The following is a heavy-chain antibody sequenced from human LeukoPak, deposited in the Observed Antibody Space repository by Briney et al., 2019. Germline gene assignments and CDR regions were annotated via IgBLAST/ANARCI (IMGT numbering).Heavy chain of an antibody. V-gene: IGHV4-31*03. Sequence: NPSETLSLTCTVSGGSISSGGYYWNWIRQHPGKGLEWIGYIYYSGSTYYNPSLKSRVTISVDTSKNQFSLKLKSVTAADTAVYYCAREGAGGDYRAGLGWFDPWGQGTLVTVSS. CDR3: AREGAGGDYRAGLGWFDP. CDR2: IYYSGST. D-gene: IGHD4-17*01. J-gene: IGHJ5*02. CDR1: GGSISSGGYY.